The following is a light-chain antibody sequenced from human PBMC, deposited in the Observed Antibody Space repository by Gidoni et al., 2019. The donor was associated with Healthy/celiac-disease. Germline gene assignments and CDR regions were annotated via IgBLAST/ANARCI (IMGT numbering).Light chain of an antibody. Sequence: ESVLPQSPAPLSVSPGERATLSGRSSQSVRSYLDWYQQKPGQAPRLLIYYASNRATGIPARFSGSGSGTDFTLTISSLEPEDVAVYYCQQRSNWLFTFGPXTKVEIK. J-gene: IGKJ3*01. CDR3: QQRSNWLFT. V-gene: IGKV3-11*01. CDR1: QSVRSY. CDR2: YAS.